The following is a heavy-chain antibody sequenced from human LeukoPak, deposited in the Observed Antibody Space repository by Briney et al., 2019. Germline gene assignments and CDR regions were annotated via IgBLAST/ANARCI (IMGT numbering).Heavy chain of an antibody. CDR3: AKEDDYFMDV. CDR2: IYYNGNT. Sequence: SETLSLTCTVSGGSISDYYWSWIRQPPGKGLEWIGYIYYNGNTNYKPSLKSRVAISVDTSKNQLSLKLSSVTAADTAVYFCAKEDDYFMDVWGKGTTVTVSS. CDR1: GGSISDYY. J-gene: IGHJ6*03. V-gene: IGHV4-59*08.